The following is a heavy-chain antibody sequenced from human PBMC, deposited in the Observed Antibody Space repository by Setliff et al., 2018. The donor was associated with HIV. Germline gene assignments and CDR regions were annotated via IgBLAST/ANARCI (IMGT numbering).Heavy chain of an antibody. CDR2: IRNKAFNHAT. CDR3: ARGGEWELPGGRFDY. Sequence: GVLRLSCAASGLDFSGSAMHWVRQASGKGLEWVGLIRNKAFNHATIYAASVTGRFTISRDDSKKMLYLQMTSLRVEDTAVYYCARGGEWELPGGRFDYWGQGTLVTVSS. D-gene: IGHD1-26*01. CDR1: GLDFSGSA. V-gene: IGHV3-73*01. J-gene: IGHJ4*02.